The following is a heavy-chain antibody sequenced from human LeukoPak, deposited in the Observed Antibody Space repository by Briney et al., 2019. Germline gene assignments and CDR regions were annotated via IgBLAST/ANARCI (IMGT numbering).Heavy chain of an antibody. V-gene: IGHV3-30-3*01. D-gene: IGHD1-7*01. Sequence: GGSLRLSCAASGFTFSDNAMHWVRQAPGKGLEWVAVISKDGSDKYYPGSVRGRFTISRDNSKNTIYLQMDSLRAEDTAIYYCARDYWWNYDYWGQGTLVTVS. CDR3: ARDYWWNYDY. CDR2: ISKDGSDK. J-gene: IGHJ4*02. CDR1: GFTFSDNA.